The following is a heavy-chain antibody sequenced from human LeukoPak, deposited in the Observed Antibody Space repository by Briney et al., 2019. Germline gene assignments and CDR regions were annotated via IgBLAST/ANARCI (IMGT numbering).Heavy chain of an antibody. CDR1: GLTFTSYA. CDR2: ISGSGGHT. J-gene: IGHJ2*01. V-gene: IGHV3-23*01. Sequence: PGGSLRLSCTASGLTFTSYAMTWVRQAPGKGLEWVSGISGSGGHTYNADSVEGRFTISRDNSKNTVSLQLSSLRVEDTAVYFCAKDREDSAMISGVFDLWGRGTLVTVSS. CDR3: AKDREDSAMISGVFDL. D-gene: IGHD5-18*01.